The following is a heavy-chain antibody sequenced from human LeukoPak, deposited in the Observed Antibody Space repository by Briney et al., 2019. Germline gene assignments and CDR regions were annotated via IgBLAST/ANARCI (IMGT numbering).Heavy chain of an antibody. J-gene: IGHJ3*01. CDR1: GGSISSHY. D-gene: IGHD1-7*01. V-gene: IGHV4-4*07. CDR2: TYASGST. Sequence: SETLSLTCTVSGGSISSHYWNWIRQPVGKGLEWIGRTYASGSTNYNPSLKSRVTLSVETSKNQLSLKLSSVTAADTAVYYCARYAIPVTTNNDVYAFDVWGQGTMVTVSS. CDR3: ARYAIPVTTNNDVYAFDV.